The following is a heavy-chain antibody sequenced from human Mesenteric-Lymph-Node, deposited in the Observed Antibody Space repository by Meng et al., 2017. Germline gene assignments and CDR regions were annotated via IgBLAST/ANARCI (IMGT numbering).Heavy chain of an antibody. CDR1: GGSISSSSYY. D-gene: IGHD6-13*01. CDR2: IYYSGST. Sequence: SETLSLTCTVSGGSISSSSYYWGWIRQPPGKGLEWIGSIYYSGSTYYNPSLKSRVTISVDTSKNQFSLKLSSVTAADTAVYYCARVTVVPIAAAGTGIIDYWGQG. CDR3: ARVTVVPIAAAGTGIIDY. V-gene: IGHV4-39*07. J-gene: IGHJ4*02.